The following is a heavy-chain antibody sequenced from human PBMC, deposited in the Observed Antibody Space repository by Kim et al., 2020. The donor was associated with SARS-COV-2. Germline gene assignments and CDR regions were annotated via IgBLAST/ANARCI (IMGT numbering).Heavy chain of an antibody. D-gene: IGHD7-27*01. CDR3: ARDQQYWGLGSVYYYYGMDV. V-gene: IGHV4-31*03. Sequence: SETLSLTCTVSGGSISSGGYYWSWIRQHPGKGLEWIGYIYYSGSTYYNPSLKSRVTISVDTSKNQFSLKLSSVTAADTAVYYCARDQQYWGLGSVYYYYGMDVWGQGTTVTVSS. J-gene: IGHJ6*02. CDR2: IYYSGST. CDR1: GGSISSGGYY.